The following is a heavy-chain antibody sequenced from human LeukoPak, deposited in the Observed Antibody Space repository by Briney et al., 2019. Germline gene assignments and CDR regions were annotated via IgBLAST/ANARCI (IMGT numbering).Heavy chain of an antibody. Sequence: LPGGSLRLSCAASGFTFSSYWMSWVRQAPGKGLEWVANIKQDGSEKYCVDSVKGRFTISRDNAKNSLYLQMNSLRAEDTAVYYCARVNSYSSSWYSDYYYYMDVWGKGTTVTISS. CDR2: IKQDGSEK. J-gene: IGHJ6*03. CDR1: GFTFSSYW. V-gene: IGHV3-7*01. CDR3: ARVNSYSSSWYSDYYYYMDV. D-gene: IGHD6-13*01.